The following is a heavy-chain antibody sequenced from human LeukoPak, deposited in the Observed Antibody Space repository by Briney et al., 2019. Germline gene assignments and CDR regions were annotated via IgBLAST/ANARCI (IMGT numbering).Heavy chain of an antibody. J-gene: IGHJ4*02. CDR2: ISYDGSNK. D-gene: IGHD6-19*01. CDR3: AKDLRSSGHYYFDY. V-gene: IGHV3-30*18. CDR1: GFTFSSYG. Sequence: PGGSLRLSCAGSGFTFSSYGMQWVRQAPGKVLEWVGVISYDGSNKYYADSVKGRFTISRDNSKNTLYLQMNSLRAEDTAVYYCAKDLRSSGHYYFDYWGQGIVVTVSS.